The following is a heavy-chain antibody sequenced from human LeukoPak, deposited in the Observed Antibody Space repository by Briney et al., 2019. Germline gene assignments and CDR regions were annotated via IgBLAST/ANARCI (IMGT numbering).Heavy chain of an antibody. CDR1: GFTFSSYA. CDR3: ARDMGSSRNYYYGMDV. Sequence: GGSLRLSCAASGFTFSSYAMHWVRQAPGKGLEWVAVISYDGSNKYYADSVKGRFTISRDNSENTLYLQMNSLRAEDTAVYYCARDMGSSRNYYYGMDVWGQGTTVTVSS. CDR2: ISYDGSNK. D-gene: IGHD6-13*01. V-gene: IGHV3-30*04. J-gene: IGHJ6*02.